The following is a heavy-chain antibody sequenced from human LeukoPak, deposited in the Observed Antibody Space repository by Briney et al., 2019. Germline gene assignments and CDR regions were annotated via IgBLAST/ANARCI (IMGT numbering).Heavy chain of an antibody. CDR1: GFTFSNYA. D-gene: IGHD3-10*01. V-gene: IGHV3-30*01. J-gene: IGHJ4*02. CDR3: ARDSSYYYDSGSSGPHYFDN. CDR2: ISSGGTYE. Sequence: GKSLRLSCAASGFTFSNYAMHWVRQAPGKGLEWVSLISSGGTYEYYADSVKGRFTISGDNSNNTLYLQLNSLRAEDTAVYYCARDSSYYYDSGSSGPHYFDNWGQGTLVTVSS.